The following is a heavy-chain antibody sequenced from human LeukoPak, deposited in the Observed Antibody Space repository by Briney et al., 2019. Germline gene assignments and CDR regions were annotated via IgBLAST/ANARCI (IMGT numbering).Heavy chain of an antibody. CDR2: ISAYNGYT. V-gene: IGHV1-18*01. CDR3: VREVTMVRGVIAFYHYNGMDV. J-gene: IGHJ6*02. Sequence: ASVKVSCKASGYTFTSYGISWVRQAPGQGLEWMGWISAYNGYTNYAQNFQGRVTMTTDASTSTAYMELRSLRSDDTAVYYCVREVTMVRGVIAFYHYNGMDVWGQGTAVTVSS. D-gene: IGHD3-10*01. CDR1: GYTFTSYG.